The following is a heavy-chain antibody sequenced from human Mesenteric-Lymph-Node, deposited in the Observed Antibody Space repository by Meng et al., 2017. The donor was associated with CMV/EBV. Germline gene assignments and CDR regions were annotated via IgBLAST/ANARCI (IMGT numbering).Heavy chain of an antibody. V-gene: IGHV3-7*03. CDR3: AKGGGYCSSNTCKSSWGYFDH. J-gene: IGHJ4*02. CDR1: GFTFSNYW. CDR2: IKHDGTEK. D-gene: IGHD2-2*01. Sequence: LSLTCAASGFTFSNYWMTWVRQAPGKGLEWVASIKHDGTEKYFVHSVKGRFTISRDNAKNSLYVQMYSLRAEDTAVYYCAKGGGYCSSNTCKSSWGYFDHWGQGTLVTVSS.